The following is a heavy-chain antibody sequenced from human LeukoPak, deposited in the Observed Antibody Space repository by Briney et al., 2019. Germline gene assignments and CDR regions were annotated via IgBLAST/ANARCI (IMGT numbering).Heavy chain of an antibody. Sequence: GESLKISCKGSGYSFTSYWIGWVRQVPGKGLEWMGIIYPGDSDTRYSPSFQGQVTISADKSISTAYLQWSSLKASDTAMYYCASQDCSGGSCYSLNDAFDIWGQGTMVTVSS. CDR3: ASQDCSGGSCYSLNDAFDI. CDR2: IYPGDSDT. V-gene: IGHV5-51*01. CDR1: GYSFTSYW. D-gene: IGHD2-15*01. J-gene: IGHJ3*02.